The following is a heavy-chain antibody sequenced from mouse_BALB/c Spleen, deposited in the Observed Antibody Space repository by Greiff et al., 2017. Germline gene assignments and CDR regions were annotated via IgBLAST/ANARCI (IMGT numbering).Heavy chain of an antibody. CDR3: ARHGGNYGDYAMDY. V-gene: IGHV5-6*01. Sequence: EVKLVESGGDLVKPGGSLKLSCAASGFTFSSYGMSWVRQTPDKRLEWVATISSGGSYTYYPDSVKGRFTISRDNAKNTLYLQMSSLKSEDTAMYYCARHGGNYGDYAMDYWGRGTSVTVSS. CDR1: GFTFSSYG. D-gene: IGHD2-1*01. CDR2: ISSGGSYT. J-gene: IGHJ4*01.